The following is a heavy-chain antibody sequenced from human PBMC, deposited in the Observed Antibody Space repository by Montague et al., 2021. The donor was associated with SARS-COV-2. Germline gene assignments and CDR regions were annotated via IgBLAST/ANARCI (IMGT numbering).Heavy chain of an antibody. Sequence: SETLSLTCAVYGGSFSGYYWSWIRQPPGKGLEWIGEINHSGSTNYNPSLKSRVTISVDTSKNQFSLKLSSVTAADTAVYYCARGRTGTTFCYYYYYGMDVWGQGTTVTVSS. J-gene: IGHJ6*02. CDR2: INHSGST. CDR1: GGSFSGYY. D-gene: IGHD1-7*01. V-gene: IGHV4-34*01. CDR3: ARGRTGTTFCYYYYYGMDV.